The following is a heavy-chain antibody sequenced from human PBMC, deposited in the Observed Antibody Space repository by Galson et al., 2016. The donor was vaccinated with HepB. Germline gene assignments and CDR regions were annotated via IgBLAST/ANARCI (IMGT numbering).Heavy chain of an antibody. CDR3: AKDHGYSYGYLAY. D-gene: IGHD5-18*01. J-gene: IGHJ4*02. V-gene: IGHV3-30*18. Sequence: SLRLSCAASGFTFSTHGMHWVRQAPGKGLDWVAVISYDGSNKYYADSVKGRFTISRDNSKNTLYLQMNSLRAEDTAVYYCAKDHGYSYGYLAYWGRGTLVTSSS. CDR1: GFTFSTHG. CDR2: ISYDGSNK.